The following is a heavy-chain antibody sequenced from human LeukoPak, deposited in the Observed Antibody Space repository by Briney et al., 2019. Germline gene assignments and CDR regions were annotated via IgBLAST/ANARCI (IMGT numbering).Heavy chain of an antibody. J-gene: IGHJ3*02. CDR3: ARDLGYYDSSGYYRALAFGI. CDR1: GYSISSGYY. Sequence: SETLSLTCTVSGYSISSGYYWSWIRQPAGKGLEWIGRIYTSGSTNYNPSLKSRVTISVDTSKNQFSLKLSSVTAADTAVYYCARDLGYYDSSGYYRALAFGIWGQGTMVTVSS. V-gene: IGHV4-61*02. D-gene: IGHD3-22*01. CDR2: IYTSGST.